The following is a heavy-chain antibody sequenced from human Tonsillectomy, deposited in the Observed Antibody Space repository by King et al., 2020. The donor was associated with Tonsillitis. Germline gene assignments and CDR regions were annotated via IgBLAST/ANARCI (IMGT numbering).Heavy chain of an antibody. V-gene: IGHV3-48*01. CDR2: ISSSSSTI. J-gene: IGHJ4*02. CDR1: GFTFSSYS. Sequence: VQLVESGGGLVQPGGSLRLSCAASGFTFSSYSMNWVRQAPGKGLEWVSYISSSSSTIYYADSVKGRFTISRDNAKNSLYLQMNSLRAEDTAVYYCARDCGITMVRGATPYFDYWGQGTLVTVSS. D-gene: IGHD3-10*01. CDR3: ARDCGITMVRGATPYFDY.